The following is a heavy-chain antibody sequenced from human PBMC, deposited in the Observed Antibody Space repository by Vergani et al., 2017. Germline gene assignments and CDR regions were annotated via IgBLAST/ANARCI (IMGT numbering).Heavy chain of an antibody. V-gene: IGHV4-34*01. Sequence: QVQLQQWGAGLLKPSETLSLTCAVYGGSFSGYYWSWIRQPPGKGLEWMGEINHSGSTNYNPSLQSRVTISVDTSKNQFSLKLSSVTAAGTAVYYCARGIAARLYYYYYMDVWGKGTTVTVSS. CDR3: ARGIAARLYYYYYMDV. D-gene: IGHD6-6*01. CDR1: GGSFSGYY. CDR2: INHSGST. J-gene: IGHJ6*03.